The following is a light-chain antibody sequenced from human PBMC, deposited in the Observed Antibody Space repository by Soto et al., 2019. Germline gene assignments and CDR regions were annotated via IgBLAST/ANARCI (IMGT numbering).Light chain of an antibody. CDR1: QSVAANY. CDR3: HQYGTAPLT. Sequence: EVVLTQSPGTLSLSPGERATLSCRASQSVAANYLAWYQQKRGQAPRLLIYGASSRATGIPDRFSGSGSGTNFPLTISRLEAEDFSVYYCHQYGTAPLTFGPGTKVDIK. J-gene: IGKJ3*01. CDR2: GAS. V-gene: IGKV3-20*01.